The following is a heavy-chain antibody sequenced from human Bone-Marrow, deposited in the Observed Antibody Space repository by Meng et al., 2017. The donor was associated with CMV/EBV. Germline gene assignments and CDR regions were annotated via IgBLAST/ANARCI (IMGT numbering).Heavy chain of an antibody. CDR3: AFYSSSGYYFDY. J-gene: IGHJ4*02. D-gene: IGHD3-22*01. V-gene: IGHV3-30*02. CDR2: IKYDATET. Sequence: GGSLRLSCEASGFIFRTYGMHWVRQAPGKGLEWLSFIKYDATETFYGSSVRGRFFVSRDNTRRKLYLQMSRLRPEDTALYYCAFYSSSGYYFDYWGRGPLVTVSS. CDR1: GFIFRTYG.